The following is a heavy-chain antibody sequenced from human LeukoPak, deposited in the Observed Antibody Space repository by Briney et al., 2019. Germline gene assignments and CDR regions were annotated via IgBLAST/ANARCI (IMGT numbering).Heavy chain of an antibody. V-gene: IGHV3-48*03. CDR2: IDSSGNTR. CDR3: ARSFRRYGMDV. D-gene: IGHD3-10*01. CDR1: GFVFSSFE. Sequence: GGSLRLSCAASGFVFSSFEMSWVRQAPGKGLQWVSYIDSSGNTRYYADSVKGRFTISRDNAQNSLYLQMNSLRVEDTAVYYCARSFRRYGMDVWGQGTTVTVSS. J-gene: IGHJ6*02.